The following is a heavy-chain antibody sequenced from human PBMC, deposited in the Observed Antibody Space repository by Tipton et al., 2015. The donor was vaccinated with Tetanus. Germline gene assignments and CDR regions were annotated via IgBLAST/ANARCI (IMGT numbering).Heavy chain of an antibody. J-gene: IGHJ6*02. D-gene: IGHD6-19*01. V-gene: IGHV4-59*12. CDR3: ARGRRQWLVYYGMDV. CDR2: VYYSGST. CDR1: GASISGYY. Sequence: TLSLTCTVSGASISGYYWNWIRQPPGKGLEWIGFVYYSGSTNYNPSLKSRVTMSVDTSENRFSLKLSSVTAADTAVYYCARGRRQWLVYYGMDVWGQGTTVTVSS.